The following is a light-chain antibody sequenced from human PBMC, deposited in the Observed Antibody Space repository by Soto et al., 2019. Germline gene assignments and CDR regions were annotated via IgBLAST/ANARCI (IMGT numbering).Light chain of an antibody. J-gene: IGKJ2*01. CDR2: DAA. V-gene: IGKV3-20*01. CDR1: QSVSSGY. Sequence: EIVLTQSPGTLSLSPGERATLSCRASQSVSSGYLAWYQQKPGQAPRLLIHDAADRAIGIPDRFSGSGSGTDFTLTISRLEPEDFAMYYCQQYGRSPYTIGQGTKLEIK. CDR3: QQYGRSPYT.